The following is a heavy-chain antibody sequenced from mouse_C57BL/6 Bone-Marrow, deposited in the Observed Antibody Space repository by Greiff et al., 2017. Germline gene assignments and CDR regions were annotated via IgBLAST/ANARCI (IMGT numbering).Heavy chain of an antibody. CDR2: IYPGSGST. Sequence: QVHVKQPGAELVKPGASVKMSCQASGYTFTSYWITWVKQRPGQGLEWIGAIYPGSGSTNYNEKFKSKATLTVDTSSSTAYMQLSILTSEDSAVYYCARETITTLVPLAYWGQGTLVTVSS. D-gene: IGHD1-1*01. CDR1: GYTFTSYW. J-gene: IGHJ3*01. CDR3: ARETITTLVPLAY. V-gene: IGHV1-55*01.